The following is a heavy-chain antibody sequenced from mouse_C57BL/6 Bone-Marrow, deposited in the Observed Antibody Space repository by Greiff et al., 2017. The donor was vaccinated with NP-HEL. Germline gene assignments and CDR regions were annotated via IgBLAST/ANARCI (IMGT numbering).Heavy chain of an antibody. V-gene: IGHV1-64*01. D-gene: IGHD1-1*01. Sequence: VQLQQPGAELVKPGASVKLSCKASGYTFTSYWMHWVKQRPGQGLEWIGMIHPNSGSTNYNEKFKSKATLTVDKSSSTAYMQLSSLTSEDSAVYYCARSIGTTVAHFDYWGQGTTLTVSS. CDR1: GYTFTSYW. J-gene: IGHJ2*01. CDR2: IHPNSGST. CDR3: ARSIGTTVAHFDY.